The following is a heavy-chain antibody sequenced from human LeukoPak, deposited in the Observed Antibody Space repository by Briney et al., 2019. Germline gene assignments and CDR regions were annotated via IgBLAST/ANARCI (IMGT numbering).Heavy chain of an antibody. V-gene: IGHV3-30*03. J-gene: IGHJ4*02. CDR1: GFTFSNYG. CDR3: ARRDVAYWSSGAGIDH. CDR2: ISYDGSNK. Sequence: GGSLRLSCAASGFTFSNYGMHWVRQAPGKGLEWVAVISYDGSNKYHADSVKGRFTISRDNSKNTLYLQMNSLRAEDTAVYYCARRDVAYWSSGAGIDHWGQGTLVTVSS. D-gene: IGHD2-15*01.